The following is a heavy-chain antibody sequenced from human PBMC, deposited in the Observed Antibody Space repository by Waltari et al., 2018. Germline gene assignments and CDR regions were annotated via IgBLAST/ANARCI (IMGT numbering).Heavy chain of an antibody. CDR3: AREIRGTGYFPDAFDI. D-gene: IGHD3-9*01. V-gene: IGHV3-48*01. CDR1: GLIFSTYS. CDR2: ISSTGTTI. J-gene: IGHJ3*02. Sequence: EVQLVESGGGLVQPGGSLRLSCAASGLIFSTYSMNWVRQAPGKGLEWVAYISSTGTTIYYTDCVQGRFTISRTNAQNSLYLQMNSLRAEDTAVYYCAREIRGTGYFPDAFDIWGQGTMVTVSS.